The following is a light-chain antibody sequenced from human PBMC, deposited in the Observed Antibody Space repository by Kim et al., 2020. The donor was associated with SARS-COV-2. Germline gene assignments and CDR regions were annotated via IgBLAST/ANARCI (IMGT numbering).Light chain of an antibody. Sequence: ASVGDSVTISCQASQDIINYLNWYQHKPGKGPKLLIYDASNLETGVPSRFRGSGSGTQFTLTINSLQPEDIGTYYCQQYDSLPYNFGQGTKVDIK. J-gene: IGKJ2*01. CDR1: QDIINY. V-gene: IGKV1-33*01. CDR3: QQYDSLPYN. CDR2: DAS.